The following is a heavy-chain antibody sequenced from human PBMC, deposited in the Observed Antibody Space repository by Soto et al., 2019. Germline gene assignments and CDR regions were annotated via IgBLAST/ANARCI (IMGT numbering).Heavy chain of an antibody. CDR2: LFPLFGTS. V-gene: IGHV1-69*12. D-gene: IGHD5-18*01. CDR1: GGTFSKFA. Sequence: QVQLVQSGAEVKKPGSSVKVSCKASGGTFSKFAITWVRQAPGQGLEWMGGLFPLFGTSKDAHKFQGRVTITAEASTRTAYMELGSLTSEDTAIYYCATNSQYRVDAFDIGGQGTLVTVSS. J-gene: IGHJ3*02. CDR3: ATNSQYRVDAFDI.